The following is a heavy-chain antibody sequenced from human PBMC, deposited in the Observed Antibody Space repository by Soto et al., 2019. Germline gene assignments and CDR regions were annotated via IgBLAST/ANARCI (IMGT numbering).Heavy chain of an antibody. D-gene: IGHD2-2*01. CDR3: ARWGPFRLDQIVVVPAATNWFDP. Sequence: EASVKVSCKASGGTFSSYAISWVRQAPGQGLEWMGGIIPIFGTANYAQKFQGRVTITADESTSTAYMELSSLRSEDTAVYYCARWGPFRLDQIVVVPAATNWFDPWGQGTLVTVSS. V-gene: IGHV1-69*13. J-gene: IGHJ5*02. CDR1: GGTFSSYA. CDR2: IIPIFGTA.